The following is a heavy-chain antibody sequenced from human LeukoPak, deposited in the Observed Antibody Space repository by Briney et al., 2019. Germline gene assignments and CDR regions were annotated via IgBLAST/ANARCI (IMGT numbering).Heavy chain of an antibody. Sequence: GGSLRLSCADSGFTFSRYNMNWVRQAPGKGVEWVSSISSSSGYMYYADSVKGRFTISRDNAKNSLYLQMNSLRAEDTAVYYCARGSEWEPLYYFDYWGQGTLVTVSS. V-gene: IGHV3-21*01. CDR2: ISSSSGYM. J-gene: IGHJ4*02. CDR3: ARGSEWEPLYYFDY. CDR1: GFTFSRYN. D-gene: IGHD1-26*01.